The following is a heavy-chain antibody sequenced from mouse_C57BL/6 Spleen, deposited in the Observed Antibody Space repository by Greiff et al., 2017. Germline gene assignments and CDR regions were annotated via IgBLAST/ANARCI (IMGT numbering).Heavy chain of an antibody. CDR2: IYPGDGDT. Sequence: QVQLQQSGAELVKPGASVKISCKASGYAFSSYWMNWVKQRPGKGLEWIGQIYPGDGDTNYNGKFKGKATLTAYKSSSTAYMQLSSLTSEDSAVYFCERWGLGGYFDYWGQGTTLTVSS. CDR1: GYAFSSYW. V-gene: IGHV1-80*01. CDR3: ERWGLGGYFDY. J-gene: IGHJ2*01. D-gene: IGHD1-1*02.